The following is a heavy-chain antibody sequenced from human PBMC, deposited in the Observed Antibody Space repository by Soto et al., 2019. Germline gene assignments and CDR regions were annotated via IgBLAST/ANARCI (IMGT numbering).Heavy chain of an antibody. CDR3: ATAAKGDIVVVPAAYHFDY. CDR1: GYTLTELS. Sequence: ASVKVSCKVSGYTLTELSMHWVRQAPGKGLEWMGGFDPEDGETIYAQKFQGRVTMTEDTSTDTAYMELSSLRSEDTAVYYCATAAKGDIVVVPAAYHFDYWGQGTLVTVS. V-gene: IGHV1-24*01. J-gene: IGHJ4*02. D-gene: IGHD2-2*01. CDR2: FDPEDGET.